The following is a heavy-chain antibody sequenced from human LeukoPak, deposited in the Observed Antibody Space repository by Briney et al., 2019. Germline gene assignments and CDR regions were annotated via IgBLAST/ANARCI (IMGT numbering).Heavy chain of an antibody. Sequence: GGSLRLSCAASGFTFSNYAMSWVRQSPGKGPEWVSAISDSGGTSYYADSVKGRFAISRDNSKNTLYLQMTSLRAEDTAVYYCAKGDSGVDYWGQGTPVTVSS. CDR2: ISDSGGTS. D-gene: IGHD2-21*02. J-gene: IGHJ4*02. CDR1: GFTFSNYA. CDR3: AKGDSGVDY. V-gene: IGHV3-23*01.